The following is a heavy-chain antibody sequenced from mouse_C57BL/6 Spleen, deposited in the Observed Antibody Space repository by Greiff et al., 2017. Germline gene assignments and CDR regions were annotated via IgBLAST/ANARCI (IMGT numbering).Heavy chain of an antibody. J-gene: IGHJ3*01. V-gene: IGHV1-42*01. CDR1: GYSFTGYY. CDR2: INPSTGGT. D-gene: IGHD3-2*02. CDR3: ARRQLRLPFAY. Sequence: EVQLQQPGAELVKPGASVKLSCKASGYSFTGYYMNWVKQSPEKSLEWIGEINPSTGGTTYTQKFKAKATLTVDKSSSTAYMQLKSLTSEDSAVYYCARRQLRLPFAYWGQGTLVTVSA.